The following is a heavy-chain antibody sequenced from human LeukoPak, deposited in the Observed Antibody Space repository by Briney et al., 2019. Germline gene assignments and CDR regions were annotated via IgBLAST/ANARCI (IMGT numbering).Heavy chain of an antibody. Sequence: GGSLRLSCAASGFTLSSSAMSWVRQAPGKGLEWVARLHADGSEKYYVGSVKGRFTISGDNAKNSLYLQMNSLRVEDTAAYYCARGGYSFDYLGQGTLVTVSS. CDR3: ARGGYSFDY. CDR2: LHADGSEK. D-gene: IGHD5-12*01. CDR1: GFTLSSSA. J-gene: IGHJ4*02. V-gene: IGHV3-7*01.